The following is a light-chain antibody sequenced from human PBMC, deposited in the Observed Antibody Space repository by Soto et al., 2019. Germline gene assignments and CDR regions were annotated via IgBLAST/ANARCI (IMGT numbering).Light chain of an antibody. CDR2: DVS. Sequence: EIVMTQSPATLSVSPGERATLSCRAGQGVTTNFAWYQQRSGQSPRLLIYDVSTRATGFPARFSGTGSETDFTLPISGLQSDDSALYFCQQYNNWPFSFGQGTRLQIK. CDR3: QQYNNWPFS. J-gene: IGKJ5*01. CDR1: QGVTTN. V-gene: IGKV3-15*01.